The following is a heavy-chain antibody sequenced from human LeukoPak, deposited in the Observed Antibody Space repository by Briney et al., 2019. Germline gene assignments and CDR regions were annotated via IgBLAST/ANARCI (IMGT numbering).Heavy chain of an antibody. CDR3: ARGSFSPYGDYMGGYY. Sequence: SETLSLTCTVSGASISSNSYYWGWIRQPPGKGLEWIGSIHHSGSTYYNPSLKSRVTISVDTSKNQFSLKLSSVTAADTAVYYCARGSFSPYGDYMGGYYWGQGTLVTVSS. J-gene: IGHJ4*02. V-gene: IGHV4-39*07. D-gene: IGHD4-17*01. CDR2: IHHSGST. CDR1: GASISSNSYY.